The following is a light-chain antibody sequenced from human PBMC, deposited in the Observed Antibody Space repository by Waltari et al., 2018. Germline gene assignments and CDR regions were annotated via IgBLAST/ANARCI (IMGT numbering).Light chain of an antibody. J-gene: IGKJ4*01. CDR3: QQSHGNFALN. Sequence: DIQMTQSPSSLSASVGDRVTITCRASQSISNFLNWYQQKPGKVPNLLIYGASTLQSGVPSRFSGSGSGTDFTLTISSLQPEDFATYYCQQSHGNFALNFGGGTKVEIK. CDR1: QSISNF. V-gene: IGKV1-39*01. CDR2: GAS.